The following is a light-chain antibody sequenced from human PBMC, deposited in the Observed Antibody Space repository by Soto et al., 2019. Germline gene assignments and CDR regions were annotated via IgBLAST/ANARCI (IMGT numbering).Light chain of an antibody. Sequence: DSQMTQSPSTLSASVGDRVTITCRAIQCIIYWLAWYQQKPGKAPNLLIYDASSLENGVPSRFSGSGSGTELTLTISSLQPDDFATYYCQEYYSSSRVAFGGGTKVQIK. J-gene: IGKJ4*01. CDR1: QCIIYW. CDR3: QEYYSSSRVA. V-gene: IGKV1-5*01. CDR2: DAS.